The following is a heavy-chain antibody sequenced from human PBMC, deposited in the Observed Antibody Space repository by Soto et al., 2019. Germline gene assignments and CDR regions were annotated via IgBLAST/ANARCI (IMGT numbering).Heavy chain of an antibody. CDR3: ARDSGYCGGGDCYSGAFDI. Sequence: EVQLVESGGGLVKPGGSLRLSCAASEITFSTYNMNWVRQAPGKGLEWVSYISSVSSHIYYADAVKGRFTISRDNAKNSLYLQMTSLKVEDTAIYYCARDSGYCGGGDCYSGAFDIWGQGTMVTVSS. D-gene: IGHD2-15*01. V-gene: IGHV3-21*01. CDR1: EITFSTYN. J-gene: IGHJ3*02. CDR2: ISSVSSHI.